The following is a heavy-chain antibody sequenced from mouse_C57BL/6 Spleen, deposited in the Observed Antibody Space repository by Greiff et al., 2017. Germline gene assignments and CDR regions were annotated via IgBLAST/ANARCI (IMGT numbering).Heavy chain of an antibody. J-gene: IGHJ4*01. CDR1: GYTFTSYW. V-gene: IGHV1-72*01. CDR2: IDPNSGGT. Sequence: QVQLKQPGAELVKPGASVKLSCKASGYTFTSYWMHWVKQRPGRGLEWIGRIDPNSGGTKYNEKFKSKATLTVDKPSSTAYMQLSSLTSEDSAVYYCASSRLSERGYAMDYWGQGTSVTVSA. CDR3: ASSRLSERGYAMDY. D-gene: IGHD2-12*01.